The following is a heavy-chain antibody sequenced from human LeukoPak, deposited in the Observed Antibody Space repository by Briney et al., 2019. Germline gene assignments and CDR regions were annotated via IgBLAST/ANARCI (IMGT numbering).Heavy chain of an antibody. CDR3: ARGGDTAMVILDY. Sequence: GASVKVSCKASGGTFSNYAISWVRQAPGQGLEWMGRIIPILGIANYAQKFQGRVTITADKSTSTAYMELSSLRSEDTAVYYCARGGDTAMVILDYWGQGTLVTVSS. V-gene: IGHV1-69*04. D-gene: IGHD5-18*01. J-gene: IGHJ4*02. CDR1: GGTFSNYA. CDR2: IIPILGIA.